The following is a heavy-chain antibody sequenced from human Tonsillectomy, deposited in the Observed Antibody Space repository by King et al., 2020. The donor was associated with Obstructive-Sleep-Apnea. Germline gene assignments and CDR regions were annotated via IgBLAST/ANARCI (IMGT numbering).Heavy chain of an antibody. V-gene: IGHV4-59*01. D-gene: IGHD6-6*01. Sequence: VQLQESGPRLVKPSETLSLTCTVSGGSFRSYYWSWIRQSPGKGLEWIGYIHYSGNTNYNPSLKNRVTMSVDTSKNQFSLRLSSLTPADTAVYYCARNLGVAARPDNWFDPWGQGTLVSVSA. CDR3: ARNLGVAARPDNWFDP. CDR1: GGSFRSYY. CDR2: IHYSGNT. J-gene: IGHJ5*02.